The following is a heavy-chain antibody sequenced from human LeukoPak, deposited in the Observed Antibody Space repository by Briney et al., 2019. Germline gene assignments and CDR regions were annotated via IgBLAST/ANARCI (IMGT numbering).Heavy chain of an antibody. CDR3: AKLPGGKYSYGPPGFDY. V-gene: IGHV3-30*18. CDR2: ISYDGSNK. D-gene: IGHD5-18*01. J-gene: IGHJ4*02. CDR1: GFTFSSYG. Sequence: GGSLRLSCAASGFTFSSYGMHWVRQAPGKGLEWVAVISYDGSNKYYADSVKGRFTISRDNSKNTLYLQMNSLRAEDTAVYYCAKLPGGKYSYGPPGFDYWGQGTLVTVSS.